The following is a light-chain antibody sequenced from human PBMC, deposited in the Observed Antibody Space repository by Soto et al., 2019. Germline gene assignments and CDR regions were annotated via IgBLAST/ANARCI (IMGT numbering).Light chain of an antibody. CDR3: QKYNKDSPAT. V-gene: IGKV4-1*01. CDR2: SAS. CDR1: RSLFYSPNSKNY. J-gene: IGKJ1*01. Sequence: DFVLTQSPESLSVSLGERATITCRSSRSLFYSPNSKNYLAWYQQKPGQPLKLLISSASTREFGVPDRFSGSGSGTDFTLTIASLQPEDVALYYCQKYNKDSPATFGPGTKVEIK.